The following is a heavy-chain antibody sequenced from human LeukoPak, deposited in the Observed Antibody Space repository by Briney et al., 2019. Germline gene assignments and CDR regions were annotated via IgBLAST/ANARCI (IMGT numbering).Heavy chain of an antibody. D-gene: IGHD1-26*01. CDR1: GYTFTSYG. V-gene: IGHV3-23*01. CDR2: ISGSGGST. CDR3: AKDLKYSGSYYLGAFDI. Sequence: SCKASGYTFTSYGISWVRQAPGKGLERVSAISGSGGSTYYADSVKGRFTISRDNSKNTLYLQMNSLRAEDTAVYYCAKDLKYSGSYYLGAFDIWGQGTMVTVSS. J-gene: IGHJ3*02.